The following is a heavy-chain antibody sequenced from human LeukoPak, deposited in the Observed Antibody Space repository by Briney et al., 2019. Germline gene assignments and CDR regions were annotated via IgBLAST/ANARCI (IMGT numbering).Heavy chain of an antibody. CDR1: GFTFSSYW. D-gene: IGHD4-23*01. CDR3: ARDKYGGNSNAFDI. CDR2: IGTDGSGA. Sequence: GGSLRLSCAAPGFTFSSYWMDWVRQVPGKGPVWVSRIGTDGSGAAYADYVRGRFTISRDNAKNTLYLQMNSVRAEDTAVYYCARDKYGGNSNAFDIWGQGTLVAVSS. V-gene: IGHV3-74*01. J-gene: IGHJ3*02.